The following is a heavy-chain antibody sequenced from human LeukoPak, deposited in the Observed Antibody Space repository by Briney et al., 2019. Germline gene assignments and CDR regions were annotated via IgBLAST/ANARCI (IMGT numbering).Heavy chain of an antibody. D-gene: IGHD1-26*01. CDR3: ASLVGASFNYYYYMDV. CDR2: ISSSSSYI. CDR1: GFTFSSYS. Sequence: GGSLRLSCAASGFTFSSYSMNWVRQAPGKGLEWVSSISSSSSYIYYADSVKGRFTISRDNAKNSLYLQMNSLRAEDTAVYYCASLVGASFNYYYYMDVWGKGTTFTVSS. J-gene: IGHJ6*03. V-gene: IGHV3-21*01.